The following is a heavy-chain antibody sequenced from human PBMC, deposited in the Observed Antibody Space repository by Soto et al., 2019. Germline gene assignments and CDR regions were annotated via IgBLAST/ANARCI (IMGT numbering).Heavy chain of an antibody. CDR1: GFTFSTYS. CDR3: ARGTYYYDSSRYYGY. CDR2: ISSSSSYI. Sequence: EVQLVEHGGGLVKPGGSLRLSCAASGFTFSTYSMNWVRQAPGKGLEWVSSISSSSSYIYYADSVKGRFTISRDNAKTSLYLQMNSLRAEDTAVYYCARGTYYYDSSRYYGYWGQGTLVTVSS. V-gene: IGHV3-21*01. D-gene: IGHD3-22*01. J-gene: IGHJ4*02.